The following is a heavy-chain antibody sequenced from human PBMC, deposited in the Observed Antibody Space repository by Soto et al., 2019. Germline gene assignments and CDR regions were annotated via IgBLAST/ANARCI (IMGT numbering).Heavy chain of an antibody. J-gene: IGHJ5*02. Sequence: QITLKESGPTLVKPTQTLTLTCTFSGFSLSTSGVGVGWIRQPPGKALEWLALIYWDDDKRYSPSLKSRLTITTDTSKNQVVLTMTNMDPVDTATYYCAHRGTRRWFDPWGQGTLVTVSS. V-gene: IGHV2-5*02. CDR2: IYWDDDK. CDR1: GFSLSTSGVG. CDR3: AHRGTRRWFDP.